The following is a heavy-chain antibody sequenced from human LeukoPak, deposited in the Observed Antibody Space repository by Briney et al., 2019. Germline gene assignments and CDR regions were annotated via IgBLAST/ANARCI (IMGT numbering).Heavy chain of an antibody. Sequence: PGGSLRLSCAASGFTVSSNYMSWVRQAPGKGLEWVSVIYSGGSTYYADSVKGRFTISRDNAKNSLYLQMNSLRAEDTAVYYCARDPNYDFWSGSADWYYYYYMDVWGKGTTVTVSS. CDR2: IYSGGST. CDR1: GFTVSSNY. D-gene: IGHD3-3*01. V-gene: IGHV3-53*01. J-gene: IGHJ6*03. CDR3: ARDPNYDFWSGSADWYYYYYMDV.